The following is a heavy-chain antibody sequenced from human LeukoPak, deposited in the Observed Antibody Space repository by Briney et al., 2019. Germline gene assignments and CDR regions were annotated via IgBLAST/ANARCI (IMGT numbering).Heavy chain of an antibody. CDR3: ARHRQSGYYGPNDAFDI. V-gene: IGHV4-61*01. CDR2: IYYSGST. D-gene: IGHD3-22*01. J-gene: IGHJ3*02. CDR1: GGSVSSGSYY. Sequence: SETLSLTCTVSGGSVSSGSYYWSWIRQPPGKGLEWIGYIYYSGSTNYNPSLKSRVTISVDTSKNQFSLKLSSVTAADTAVYYCARHRQSGYYGPNDAFDIWGQGTMVTVSS.